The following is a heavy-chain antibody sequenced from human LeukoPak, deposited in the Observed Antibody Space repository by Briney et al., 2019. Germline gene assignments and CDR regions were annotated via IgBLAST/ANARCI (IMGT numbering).Heavy chain of an antibody. CDR3: ARDTRRYFHESPSFDY. CDR2: ISSSSSYI. CDR1: GFTFSSYS. D-gene: IGHD3-9*01. J-gene: IGHJ4*02. V-gene: IGHV3-21*01. Sequence: GGSLRLSRAASGFTFSSYSMNWVRQAPGKGLEWVSSISSSSSYIYYADSVKGRFTISRDNAKNSLYLQMNSLRAEDTAVYYCARDTRRYFHESPSFDYWGQGTLVTVSS.